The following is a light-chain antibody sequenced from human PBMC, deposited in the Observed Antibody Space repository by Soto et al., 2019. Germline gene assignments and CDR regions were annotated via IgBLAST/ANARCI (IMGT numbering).Light chain of an antibody. V-gene: IGKV3-20*01. J-gene: IGKJ1*01. CDR3: QQYGRSGT. CDR1: QSVSRTY. CDR2: ATS. Sequence: EIVLTQSPRTLSLSQGERATLSCRASQSVSRTYLAWYQQKPVQAPRLLIYATSSRATGIPDRFSGSGSGTDFTLTISRLEPEDFAVYYCQQYGRSGTFGQGTKVDIK.